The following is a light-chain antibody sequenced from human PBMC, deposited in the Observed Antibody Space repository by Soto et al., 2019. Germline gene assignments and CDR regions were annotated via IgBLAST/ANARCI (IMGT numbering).Light chain of an antibody. CDR1: SSDIGGYKY. V-gene: IGLV2-11*01. CDR3: CSYAGIDTHYV. J-gene: IGLJ1*01. CDR2: NVA. Sequence: QSVLTQPRSVSGSPGQSVTVSCTGTSSDIGGYKYVSWYQQYPGKAPKLMIFNVARRPSGVPDRFSGSKSGSTASLTISGLQAEDEADYYCCSYAGIDTHYVFGTGTKLTVL.